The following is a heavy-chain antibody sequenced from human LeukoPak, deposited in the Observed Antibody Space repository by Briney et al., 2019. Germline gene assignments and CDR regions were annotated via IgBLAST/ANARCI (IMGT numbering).Heavy chain of an antibody. J-gene: IGHJ4*02. CDR3: ARTPLGYYYDSSGYPDYFDY. CDR2: IYYSGST. V-gene: IGHV4-4*07. Sequence: SETLSLTCTVSGGSISSYYWSWIQQPAGKGLEWIGRIYYSGSTYYNPSLKSRVTISVDTSKNQFSLKLSSVTAADTAVYYCARTPLGYYYDSSGYPDYFDYWGQGTLVTVSS. D-gene: IGHD3-22*01. CDR1: GGSISSYY.